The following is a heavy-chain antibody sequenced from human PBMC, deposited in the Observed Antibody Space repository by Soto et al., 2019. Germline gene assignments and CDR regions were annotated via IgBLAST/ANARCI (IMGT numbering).Heavy chain of an antibody. V-gene: IGHV4-31*03. Sequence: ASETLSLTCTVSGGSISSGGYYWSWIRQHPGKGLEWIGYIYYSGSTYYNPSLKSRVTISVDTSKNQFSLKLSSVTAADTAVYYCARERHLDYDFWSGYPTFYYYYGMDVWGQGTTVTVSS. J-gene: IGHJ6*02. D-gene: IGHD3-3*01. CDR3: ARERHLDYDFWSGYPTFYYYYGMDV. CDR1: GGSISSGGYY. CDR2: IYYSGST.